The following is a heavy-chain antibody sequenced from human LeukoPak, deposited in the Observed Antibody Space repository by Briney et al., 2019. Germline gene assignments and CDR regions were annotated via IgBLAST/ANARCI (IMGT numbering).Heavy chain of an antibody. Sequence: GGSLRISCAASGFTFSNYAMSWVRQAPGKGLEWVSGISDSGGGTYYADSVKGRFTISRDNSKNTLYLQMNSLRAEDTAVYYCAKLITGTTRFDYWGQGTLVTASS. CDR1: GFTFSNYA. J-gene: IGHJ4*02. V-gene: IGHV3-23*01. CDR3: AKLITGTTRFDY. D-gene: IGHD1-7*01. CDR2: ISDSGGGT.